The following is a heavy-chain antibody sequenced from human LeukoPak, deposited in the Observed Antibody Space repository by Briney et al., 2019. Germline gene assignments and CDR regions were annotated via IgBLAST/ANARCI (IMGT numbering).Heavy chain of an antibody. CDR2: ISYDGSNK. D-gene: IGHD2-2*01. CDR1: GFSFNNYW. CDR3: ARDGDIVVRYYFDY. Sequence: QTGGSLRLSCVASGFSFNNYWMHWVRQAPGKGLEWVAVISYDGSNKYYADSVKGRFTIPRDNSKNTLYLQMNSLRAEDTAVYYCARDGDIVVRYYFDYWGQGTLVTVSS. V-gene: IGHV3-30-3*01. J-gene: IGHJ4*02.